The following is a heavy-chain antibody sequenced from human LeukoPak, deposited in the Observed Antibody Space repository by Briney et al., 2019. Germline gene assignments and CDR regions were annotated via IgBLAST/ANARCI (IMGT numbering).Heavy chain of an antibody. V-gene: IGHV3-23*01. D-gene: IGHD5-18*01. J-gene: IGHJ4*02. Sequence: PGGSLRLSCAASGFTFSRYAMSWVRQARGKGRGGVSSFSGCGGSPYSAASVKGRFTISIDNSNITLYLQMNSLRAEHTAVYYCAKGVQLFDYWVQGTLVTVSS. CDR1: GFTFSRYA. CDR3: AKGVQLFDY. CDR2: FSGCGGSP.